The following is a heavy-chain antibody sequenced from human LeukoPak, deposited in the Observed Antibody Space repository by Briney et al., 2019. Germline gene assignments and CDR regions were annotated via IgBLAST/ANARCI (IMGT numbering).Heavy chain of an antibody. J-gene: IGHJ6*03. CDR1: GGSISSYY. V-gene: IGHV4-59*01. D-gene: IGHD5-18*01. CDR3: ARTTEGGYSYGYFYYYYMDV. Sequence: SETLSLTCTVSGGSISSYYWSWIWQPPGKGLEWIGYIYYSGSTNYKSSLKSRVTISVDTSKNQFSLKLSSVTAADTAVYYCARTTEGGYSYGYFYYYYMDVWGKGTTVTISS. CDR2: IYYSGST.